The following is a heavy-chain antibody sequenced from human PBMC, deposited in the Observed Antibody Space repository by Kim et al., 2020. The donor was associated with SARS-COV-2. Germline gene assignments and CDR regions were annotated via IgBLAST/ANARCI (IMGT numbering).Heavy chain of an antibody. V-gene: IGHV4-34*01. CDR2: INHSGST. CDR1: GGSFSGYY. CDR3: ARGPSITMSRGARYNWFDP. D-gene: IGHD3-10*01. Sequence: SETLSLTCAVYGGSFSGYYWSWIRQPPGKGLEWIGEINHSGSTNYNPSLKSRVTISVDTTKNQFSLKLSSVTAADTAVYYCARGPSITMSRGARYNWFDPWGQGTLVTVSS. J-gene: IGHJ5*02.